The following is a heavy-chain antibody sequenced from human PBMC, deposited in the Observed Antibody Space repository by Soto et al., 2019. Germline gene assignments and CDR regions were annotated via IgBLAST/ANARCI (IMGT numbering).Heavy chain of an antibody. D-gene: IGHD6-13*01. CDR1: GFSLSTSGVG. CDR2: IYWDDDK. Sequence: QITLKESGPTLVKPTQTLTLTCTFSGFSLSTSGVGVGWIRQPPGKALEWLALIYWDDDKRYSPSLKSRLTITTDTSKDQVVLTMTNMDPVDTATYYCAHRALAAAGVDYWGQGTLVTVSS. V-gene: IGHV2-5*02. J-gene: IGHJ4*02. CDR3: AHRALAAAGVDY.